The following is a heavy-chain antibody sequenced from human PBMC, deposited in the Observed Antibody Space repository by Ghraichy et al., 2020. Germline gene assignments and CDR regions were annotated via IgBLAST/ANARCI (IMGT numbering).Heavy chain of an antibody. CDR1: GGSVSSGSYY. Sequence: SETLSLTCTVSGGSVSSGSYYWSWIRQPPGKGLEWLGYVYHSGSTNYNPSLKSRVTISVDTSKNQFTLKVTSVTAADTAVYYCARGSATYYFGMDGWGKGATVTVSS. CDR2: VYHSGST. J-gene: IGHJ6*04. V-gene: IGHV4-61*01. D-gene: IGHD2-15*01. CDR3: ARGSATYYFGMDG.